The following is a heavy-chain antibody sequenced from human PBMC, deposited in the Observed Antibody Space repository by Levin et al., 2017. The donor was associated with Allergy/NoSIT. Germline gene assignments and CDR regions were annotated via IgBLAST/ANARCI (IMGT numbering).Heavy chain of an antibody. V-gene: IGHV3-23*01. D-gene: IGHD1-26*01. CDR1: GFTFSSYA. CDR3: AKDLTSGSYFRNYYYYYGMDV. Sequence: GESLKISCAASGFTFSSYAMSWVRQAPGKGLEWVSAISGSGGSTYYADSVKGRFTISRDNSKNTLYLQMNSLRAEDTAVYYCAKDLTSGSYFRNYYYYYGMDVWGQGTTVTVSS. J-gene: IGHJ6*02. CDR2: ISGSGGST.